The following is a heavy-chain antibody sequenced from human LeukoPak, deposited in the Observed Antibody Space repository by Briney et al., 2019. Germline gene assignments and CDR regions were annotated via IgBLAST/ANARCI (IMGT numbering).Heavy chain of an antibody. D-gene: IGHD3-22*01. V-gene: IGHV3-66*01. J-gene: IGHJ6*01. Sequence: GESLTLSCAVSGFTVSSNYMSWVRQAPGKGLEWVSVTDSGSGTYYADSVKGRFTISIDNSKNTLYLQMNSLRADDTAIYYCARGHSRDYYYAVDVWGQGTTVTVSS. CDR3: ARGHSRDYYYAVDV. CDR1: GFTVSSNY. CDR2: TDSGSGT.